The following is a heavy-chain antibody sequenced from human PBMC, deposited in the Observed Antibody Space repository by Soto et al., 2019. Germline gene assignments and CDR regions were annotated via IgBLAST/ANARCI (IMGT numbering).Heavy chain of an antibody. CDR3: AREFTMTRHFDY. D-gene: IGHD4-17*01. J-gene: IGHJ4*02. CDR1: GGTLNNLA. V-gene: IGHV1-69*01. Sequence: QVQLVKSGAEVKKPGSSVKVSCKASGGTLNNLAITWLRQAPGQGIEWMGGIIPMSAAVHYAQRFQVRVSINADESTSTAYMKLRSLRSDDTDLYLCAREFTMTRHFDYLAQGDLVTVSS. CDR2: IIPMSAAV.